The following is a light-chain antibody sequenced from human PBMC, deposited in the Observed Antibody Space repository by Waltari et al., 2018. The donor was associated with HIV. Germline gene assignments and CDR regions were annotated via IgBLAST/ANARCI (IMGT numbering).Light chain of an antibody. CDR1: GLDIGLYDF. CDR2: GVN. CDR3: SSHTITRTLV. J-gene: IGLJ2*01. V-gene: IGLV2-14*03. Sequence: QSVLTQPASMSGSPGQSIPISCTGSGLDIGLYDFVSWYKQLPNMAPQLMIFGVNRRPSGVNSRFSGSKSGDMASLTISGLQAEDEADYYCSSHTITRTLVFGGGTKLTVL.